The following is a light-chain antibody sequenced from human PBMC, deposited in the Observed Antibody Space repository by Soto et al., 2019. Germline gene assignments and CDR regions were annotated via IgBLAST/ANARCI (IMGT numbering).Light chain of an antibody. CDR2: AAS. CDR1: QSISSY. J-gene: IGKJ2*01. CDR3: QQSYTNPYI. Sequence: DIQMTQSPSSLSASAGDRVTITCRASQSISSYLNWYQQKPGKAPRLLIYAASSLQSGVSSRFSGSGSGTDFTLTISSLQPEDFAIYYCQQSYTNPYIFGQGTKLEIK. V-gene: IGKV1-39*01.